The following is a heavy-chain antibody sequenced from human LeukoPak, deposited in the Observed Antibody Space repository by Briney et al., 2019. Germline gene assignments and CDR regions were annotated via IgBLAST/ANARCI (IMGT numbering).Heavy chain of an antibody. V-gene: IGHV4-34*01. J-gene: IGHJ5*02. D-gene: IGHD3-3*01. CDR1: GGSFSGYY. Sequence: KTSETLSLTCAVYGGSFSGYYWSWIRQPPGKGLEWIGEINHSGSTNYNPSLKSRVTISVDTSKNQFSLKLSSVTAADTAVYYCARGTYYDFWSGYQSRNNWFDPWGQGTLVTASS. CDR2: INHSGST. CDR3: ARGTYYDFWSGYQSRNNWFDP.